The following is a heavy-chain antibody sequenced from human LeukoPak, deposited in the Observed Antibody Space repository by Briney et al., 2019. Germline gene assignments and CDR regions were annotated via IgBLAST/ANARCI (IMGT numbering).Heavy chain of an antibody. CDR2: ISAYNGNT. CDR1: GYTFTSYG. CDR3: AREQGSGSYLNWFDP. D-gene: IGHD3-10*01. J-gene: IGHJ5*02. Sequence: ASVKVSCKASGYTFTSYGISWVRRAPGQGLEWMGWISAYNGNTNYAQKLQGRVTMATDTSTSTAYMELRSLRSDDTAVYYCAREQGSGSYLNWFDPWGQGTLVTVSS. V-gene: IGHV1-18*04.